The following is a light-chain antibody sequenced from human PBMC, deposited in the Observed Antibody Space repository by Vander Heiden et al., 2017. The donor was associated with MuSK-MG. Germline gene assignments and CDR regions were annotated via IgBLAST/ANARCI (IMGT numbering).Light chain of an antibody. Sequence: QSALTQPASVSGSPGESITISCHGTSIEVGSYNLVSWYQHHPCNALKLMISEGSQRPPGVSNRFSCSQSGNTASLTISGLQAEDEADSSCCSSAGSFYVFGIGTKVTVL. CDR1: SIEVGSYNL. V-gene: IGLV2-23*01. CDR2: EGS. CDR3: CSSAGSFYV. J-gene: IGLJ1*01.